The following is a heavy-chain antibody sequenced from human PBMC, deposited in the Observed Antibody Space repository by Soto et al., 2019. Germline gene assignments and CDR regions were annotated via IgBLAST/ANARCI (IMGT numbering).Heavy chain of an antibody. CDR3: ARHSQNGPPLWVGELLS. V-gene: IGHV4-59*01. J-gene: IGHJ4*02. D-gene: IGHD3-10*01. CDR2: SHYSWSI. Sequence: QVQLQESGPGLVKPSETLSLTCTVSGASISSYYWSWIRQPPGKGLDWIGYSHYSWSINYNPSLKSRVIISIDTSKNQFSLNLSSVTAADTAVYYCARHSQNGPPLWVGELLSWGQGTLVTVSS. CDR1: GASISSYY.